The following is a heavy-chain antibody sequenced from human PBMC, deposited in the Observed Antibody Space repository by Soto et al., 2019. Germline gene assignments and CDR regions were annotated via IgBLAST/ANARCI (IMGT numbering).Heavy chain of an antibody. Sequence: GESLKISFKGSGYGFSIHWVAWLRQMLGKGLERVGIIYPGYSITMYSPSFQGQVTISADTALSTTYLQRDTLTPSDTAISFCASDSHLMVGNCPMSGFDMWSQGTLVSV. CDR1: GYGFSIHW. V-gene: IGHV5-51*01. CDR2: IYPGYSIT. J-gene: IGHJ3*02. D-gene: IGHD2-15*01. CDR3: ASDSHLMVGNCPMSGFDM.